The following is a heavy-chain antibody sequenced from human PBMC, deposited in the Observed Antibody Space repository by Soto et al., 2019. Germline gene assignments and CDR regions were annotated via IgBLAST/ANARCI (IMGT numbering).Heavy chain of an antibody. J-gene: IGHJ4*02. CDR3: ASGRYYYDSSGFMDFDY. D-gene: IGHD3-22*01. V-gene: IGHV3-48*01. CDR2: ITSSSSTI. CDR1: GFTFSSYS. Sequence: GGSLRLSCAASGFTFSSYSMNWVRQAPGKGLEWVSFITSSSSTIYYADSVKGRFTISKDNAKNLLYLQMNSLRAEDTAVYYCASGRYYYDSSGFMDFDYWGQGTLVTVSS.